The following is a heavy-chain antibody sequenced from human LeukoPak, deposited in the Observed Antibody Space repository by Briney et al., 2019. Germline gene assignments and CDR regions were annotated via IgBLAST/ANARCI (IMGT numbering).Heavy chain of an antibody. V-gene: IGHV3-53*01. D-gene: IGHD6-19*01. CDR3: AREGPSSGWYVVDY. Sequence: PGGSLRLSCAASGFTVSSNYMSWVRQAPGKGLEWVSVISSGGSTYYADSVKGRLTISRDNSKNTLYLQMNSLRAEDTAVYYCAREGPSSGWYVVDYWGQGTLVTVSS. J-gene: IGHJ4*02. CDR2: ISSGGST. CDR1: GFTVSSNY.